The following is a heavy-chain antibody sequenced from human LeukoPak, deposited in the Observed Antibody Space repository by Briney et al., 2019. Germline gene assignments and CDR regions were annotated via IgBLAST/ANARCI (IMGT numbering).Heavy chain of an antibody. CDR2: INPSGGST. V-gene: IGHV1-46*01. D-gene: IGHD3-22*01. CDR3: ARVYYDSSGYYYYYYMDV. Sequence: ASVKVSCKASGYTFTSYYMHWVRQAPGQGLEWIGIINPSGGSTSYAQKLQGRVTMTTDTSTSTAYMELRSLRSDDTAVYYCARVYYDSSGYYYYYYMDVWGKGTTVTVSS. J-gene: IGHJ6*03. CDR1: GYTFTSYY.